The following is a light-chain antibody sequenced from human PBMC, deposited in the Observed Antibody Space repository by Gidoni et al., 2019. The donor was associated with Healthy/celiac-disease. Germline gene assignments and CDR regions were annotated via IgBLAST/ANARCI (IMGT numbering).Light chain of an antibody. CDR1: QSISSS. J-gene: IGKJ5*01. V-gene: IGKV1-39*01. CDR3: QQSYSTPDT. CDR2: AAS. Sequence: DIQMTQSPSSLSASVGDRVTITCRASQSISSSLNWYQQKPGKAPTLLIYAASSLQSGVPSRFSGSGSGTAFTLTISSLQPEDFATYYCQQSYSTPDTFGQGTRLEIK.